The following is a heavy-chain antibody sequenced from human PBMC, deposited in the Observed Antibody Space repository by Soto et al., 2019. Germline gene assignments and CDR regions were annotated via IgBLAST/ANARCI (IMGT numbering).Heavy chain of an antibody. J-gene: IGHJ4*02. V-gene: IGHV4-30-2*01. CDR3: ASAGGLGAVSADY. Sequence: QLQLQESGSGLVKPSQTLSLTRAVYGGSISSGGYSWSWIRQPPGKGLEWIGYIYHSGSTYYNPSLKSRVPISVDRSKNQFSLKLSSVTAADTAVYYCASAGGLGAVSADYWGQGTLVTVAS. CDR2: IYHSGST. D-gene: IGHD6-19*01. CDR1: GGSISSGGYS.